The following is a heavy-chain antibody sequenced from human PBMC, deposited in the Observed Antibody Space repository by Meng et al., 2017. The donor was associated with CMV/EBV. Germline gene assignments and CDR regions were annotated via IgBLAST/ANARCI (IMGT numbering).Heavy chain of an antibody. CDR2: IKQDGSEK. CDR3: ARDLRDWFDP. CDR1: GFTFSSYA. Sequence: GGSLRLSCAASGFTFSSYAMSWVRQAPGKGLEWVANIKQDGSEKYYVDSVKGRFTISRDNAKNSLYLQMNSLRAEDTAVYYCARDLRDWFDPWGQGTLVTVSS. D-gene: IGHD3-16*01. V-gene: IGHV3-7*01. J-gene: IGHJ5*02.